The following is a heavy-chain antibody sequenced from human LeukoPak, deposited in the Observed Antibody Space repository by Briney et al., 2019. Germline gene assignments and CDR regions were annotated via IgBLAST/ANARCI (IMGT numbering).Heavy chain of an antibody. D-gene: IGHD2-2*01. J-gene: IGHJ4*02. V-gene: IGHV1-18*01. CDR2: ISAYNGNT. CDR3: AKDSGSTSCYDY. CDR1: GYTFTSYG. Sequence: ASVKVSCKASGYTFTSYGISWVRQAPGQGLEWMGWISAYNGNTNYAQKLQGRVTMTADTSTSTAYMELRSLRSDDTAVYYCAKDSGSTSCYDYWGQGTLVTVSS.